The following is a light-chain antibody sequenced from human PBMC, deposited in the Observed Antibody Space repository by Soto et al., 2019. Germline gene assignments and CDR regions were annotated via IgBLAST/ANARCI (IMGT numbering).Light chain of an antibody. CDR1: QSVSNNY. CDR2: VAS. CDR3: QLYNNRPPGLT. V-gene: IGKV3-15*01. J-gene: IGKJ4*01. Sequence: EIVLTQSPGTLSLSPGERATLSCRASQSVSNNYLAWYQQKPGQAPRLLIYVASTMATGIPARFSGSGSGTEFTLTISSLQSEDFTLYYCQLYNNRPPGLTSGGGTKVDIK.